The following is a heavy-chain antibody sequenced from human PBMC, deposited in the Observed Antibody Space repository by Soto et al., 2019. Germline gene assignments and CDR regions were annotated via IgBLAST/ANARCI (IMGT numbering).Heavy chain of an antibody. J-gene: IGHJ4*02. CDR3: TKGRSTSCFAPGDY. V-gene: IGHV3-9*01. CDR2: ISWNSGTI. D-gene: IGHD2-2*01. CDR1: GFSFDDYA. Sequence: EVQLVESGGGLVQPGRSLRLSCAASGFSFDDYAMHWVRQAPGKGLEWVSSISWNSGTIVYADSVKGRFTISRDNAKNSLYLQMNNLTTVDTAFYYCTKGRSTSCFAPGDYWGQGTLVTVSS.